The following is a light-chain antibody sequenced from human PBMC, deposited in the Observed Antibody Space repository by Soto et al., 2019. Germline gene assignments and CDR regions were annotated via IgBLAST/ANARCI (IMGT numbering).Light chain of an antibody. CDR1: SSDVGGYDY. J-gene: IGLJ3*02. CDR3: SSYTASSGV. Sequence: QSVLTQPASVSGSPGQSITISCTGTSSDVGGYDYVSWYQQHPGKAPQLMIYDVSHRPSGVSNRFSGSKSGNTASLTISGLQAEDEADYYCSSYTASSGVFGGGTKLTVL. CDR2: DVS. V-gene: IGLV2-14*01.